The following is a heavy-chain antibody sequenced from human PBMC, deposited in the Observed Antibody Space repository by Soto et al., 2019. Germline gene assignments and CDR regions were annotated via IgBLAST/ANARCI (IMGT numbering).Heavy chain of an antibody. V-gene: IGHV3-11*06. CDR3: ARDLRFSSTNYFDF. J-gene: IGHJ4*02. CDR1: GFLFTDYY. CDR2: IDGSSDYT. Sequence: VGSLRLSGTASGFLFTDYYMSWIRQPPGKGLEWLAYIDGSSDYTNSADSVKGRFTISRDNAKNSVFLQMNNLRADDTAVYYCARDLRFSSTNYFDFWGRGTLVTVSS. D-gene: IGHD2-8*01.